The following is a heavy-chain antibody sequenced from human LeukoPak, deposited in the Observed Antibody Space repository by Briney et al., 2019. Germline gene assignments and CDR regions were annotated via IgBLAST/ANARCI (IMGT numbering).Heavy chain of an antibody. CDR1: GGSISSSSYY. V-gene: IGHV4-39*07. CDR3: AREPPATNFYPTLFDY. J-gene: IGHJ4*02. CDR2: IYHSGST. Sequence: SETLSLTCTVSGGSISSSSYYWGWIRQPPGKGLEWIGSIYHSGSTYYNPSLKSRVTISVDTSKNQFSLKLSSVTAADTAVYYCAREPPATNFYPTLFDYWGQGTLVTVSS. D-gene: IGHD4-17*01.